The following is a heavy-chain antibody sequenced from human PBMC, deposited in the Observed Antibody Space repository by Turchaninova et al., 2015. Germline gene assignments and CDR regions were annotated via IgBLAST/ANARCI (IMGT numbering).Heavy chain of an antibody. V-gene: IGHV4-59*08. CDR3: ARLSDGGDTMVRGIWGYYYYIDV. J-gene: IGHJ6*03. Sequence: QVQLQESGPGLVKPSETLSLTCTVSGDSISSYYWNWIRQPPGKGREWIGYIHSSGSTNYNPSRKSRVIISADPSRNQFSLRLSSVTAAETAVYFCARLSDGGDTMVRGIWGYYYYIDVWGKGTTVTVSS. CDR1: GDSISSYY. D-gene: IGHD3-10*01. CDR2: IHSSGST.